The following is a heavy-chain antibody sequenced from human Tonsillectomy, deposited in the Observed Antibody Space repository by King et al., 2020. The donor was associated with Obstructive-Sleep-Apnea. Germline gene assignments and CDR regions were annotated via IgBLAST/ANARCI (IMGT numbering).Heavy chain of an antibody. J-gene: IGHJ4*02. Sequence: QLQESGPGLVKPSETLSLTCAVSGYSISSGFYWCWIRQPPGKGLEWIGSIHHSGSTYYNPSLRRRVTISVETSKNQFSLKLRSVTATDTAVYHCARDPNSGGGSCYFDYWGQGTLVAVSS. CDR3: ARDPNSGGGSCYFDY. CDR2: IHHSGST. V-gene: IGHV4-38-2*02. D-gene: IGHD2-15*01. CDR1: GYSISSGFY.